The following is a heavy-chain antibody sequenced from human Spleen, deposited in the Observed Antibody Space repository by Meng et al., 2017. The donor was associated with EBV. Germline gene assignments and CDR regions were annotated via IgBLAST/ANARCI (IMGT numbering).Heavy chain of an antibody. J-gene: IGHJ5*02. CDR3: TRTPDSSADWFDP. D-gene: IGHD3-22*01. CDR2: TYYRSNWNN. V-gene: IGHV6-1*01. CDR1: GDSVASNKAA. Sequence: QVPLQQPRPGRVQSSLTLSLTCAITGDSVASNKAAWNWIRQSPSRGLGWLGRTYYRSNWNNNYAVSVRSRITISPDTSKNQFSLQLRSVTPEDTAVYFCTRTPDSSADWFDPWGQGTLVTVSS.